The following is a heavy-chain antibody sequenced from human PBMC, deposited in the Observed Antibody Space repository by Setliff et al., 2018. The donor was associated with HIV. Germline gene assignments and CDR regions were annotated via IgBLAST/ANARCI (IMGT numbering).Heavy chain of an antibody. V-gene: IGHV1-69*13. J-gene: IGHJ4*02. D-gene: IGHD1-26*01. CDR3: AREGNSGHGGQIEFDY. CDR1: GDTFRSRA. CDR2: IIPMFGTA. Sequence: GASVKVSCKASGDTFRSRAFNWVRQAPGQGPEWMGGIIPMFGTANYAQKFQGRVTITADESTSTVYMELSSLRSDDTALYYCAREGNSGHGGQIEFDYWGQGTLVT.